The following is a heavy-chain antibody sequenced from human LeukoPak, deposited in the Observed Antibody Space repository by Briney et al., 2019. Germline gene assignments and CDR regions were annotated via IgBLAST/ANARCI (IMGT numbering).Heavy chain of an antibody. CDR3: ARDRSGSGGD. CDR1: GGSISSYY. Sequence: SETLSLTCTVSGGSISSYYWSWIRQPPGKGLEWIGYIYYSGSTNYNPSLKSRVTISVDTSKNQFSLKLSSVTAADTAVYYCARDRSGSGGDWGQGTLVTVPS. CDR2: IYYSGST. V-gene: IGHV4-59*01. J-gene: IGHJ4*02. D-gene: IGHD3-10*01.